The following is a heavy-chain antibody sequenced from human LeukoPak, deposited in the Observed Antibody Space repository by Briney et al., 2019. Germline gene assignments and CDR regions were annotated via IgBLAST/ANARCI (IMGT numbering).Heavy chain of an antibody. CDR2: IRYDGSNK. D-gene: IGHD3-22*01. Sequence: PGGSLSLSCAASGFTFSSYGMHWVRQAPGKGLEWVAFIRYDGSNKYYADSVKGRFTISRDNSKNTLYLQMNSLRAEDTAVYYCAKDYHYYDSSGLFDYWGQGTLVTVSS. J-gene: IGHJ4*02. CDR1: GFTFSSYG. CDR3: AKDYHYYDSSGLFDY. V-gene: IGHV3-30*02.